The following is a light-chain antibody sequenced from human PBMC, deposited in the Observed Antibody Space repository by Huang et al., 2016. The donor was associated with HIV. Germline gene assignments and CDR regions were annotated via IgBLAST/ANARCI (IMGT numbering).Light chain of an antibody. CDR3: QQSYNLPYT. Sequence: TQSPGILSLSPGDRATLSCRASQSITTYLNWYRHKPGEAPELLIHATSTLQNGVPSRFSGGGSGTDFTLTITNLQPEDVASYYCQQSYNLPYTFGRGTKVDIK. CDR1: QSITTY. V-gene: IGKV1-39*01. J-gene: IGKJ2*01. CDR2: ATS.